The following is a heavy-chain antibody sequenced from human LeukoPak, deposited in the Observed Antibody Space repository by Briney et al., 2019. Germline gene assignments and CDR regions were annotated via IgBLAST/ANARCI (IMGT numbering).Heavy chain of an antibody. J-gene: IGHJ4*02. V-gene: IGHV3-9*01. CDR1: GFTFYDYA. CDR2: ISWNSGSI. CDR3: AKDAASKYYYDSSGSLDY. Sequence: PGRSLRLSCAASGFTFYDYAMHWVRQAPGKGLEWVSGISWNSGSIGYADSVKGRFTISRDNAKNSLYLQMNSLRAEDTALYYCAKDAASKYYYDSSGSLDYWGQGTLVTVSS. D-gene: IGHD3-22*01.